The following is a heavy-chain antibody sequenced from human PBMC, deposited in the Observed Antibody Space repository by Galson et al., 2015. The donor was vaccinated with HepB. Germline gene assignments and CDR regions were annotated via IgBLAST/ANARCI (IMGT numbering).Heavy chain of an antibody. CDR2: IYSGGST. CDR3: ARRFNVVVTATNAFDI. V-gene: IGHV4-39*01. D-gene: IGHD2-21*02. J-gene: IGHJ3*02. Sequence: SETLSLTCTVSGGSISSSGYYWGWIRQPPGKGLEWIATIYSGGSTYYNPSLKSRVTISVDTSKNQFSLRLRSVTAADTALYYCARRFNVVVTATNAFDIWGRGTMVTVSS. CDR1: GGSISSSGYY.